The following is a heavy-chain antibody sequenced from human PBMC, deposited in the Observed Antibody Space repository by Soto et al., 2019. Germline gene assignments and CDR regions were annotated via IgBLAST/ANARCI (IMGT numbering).Heavy chain of an antibody. CDR1: GFTFSNSW. J-gene: IGHJ4*02. V-gene: IGHV3-7*01. CDR2: IKQDGTEK. CDR3: ARAPSSYHLLYYFDP. D-gene: IGHD2-2*01. Sequence: PGRSLRLSCAASGFTFSNSWMSWCRKVPGKGSKWVANIKQDGTEKYYVDYVKGRFTISRDNARDSLYLQRNSVRAADTAVYYCARAPSSYHLLYYFDPWGQGTLVTVSS.